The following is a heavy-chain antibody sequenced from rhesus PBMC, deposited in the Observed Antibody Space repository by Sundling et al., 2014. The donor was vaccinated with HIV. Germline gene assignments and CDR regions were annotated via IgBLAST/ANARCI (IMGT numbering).Heavy chain of an antibody. V-gene: IGHV4-92*01. D-gene: IGHD6-31*01. CDR1: GGAISDNYR. Sequence: QVQLQESGPGVVKPSETLSLTCAVSGGAISDNYRWSWIRQPPGKGLEWIGRISGSGGSTPLNPSLESRVSLSIDTSKNQFSLRLTSVTAADTAVYYCAKDAGAAAGTGADYWGQGVLVTVSS. CDR2: ISGSGGST. CDR3: AKDAGAAAGTGADY. J-gene: IGHJ4*01.